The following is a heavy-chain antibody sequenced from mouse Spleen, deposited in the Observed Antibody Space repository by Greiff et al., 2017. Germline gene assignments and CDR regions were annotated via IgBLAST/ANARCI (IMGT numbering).Heavy chain of an antibody. CDR1: GFSFTSYG. J-gene: IGHJ2*01. V-gene: IGHV2-6-1*01. CDR2: IWSDGST. CDR3: ARQELGRDYFDH. Sequence: QVQLKETGPGLVAPSQSLSITCTVSGFSFTSYGVHWVRQPPGKGLEWLVVIWSDGSTNYYSALNSRLSIIKDNSKRQGFLKMNSLQTDDTGIYYCARQELGRDYFDHWGQGNTLPVSS. D-gene: IGHD4-1*01.